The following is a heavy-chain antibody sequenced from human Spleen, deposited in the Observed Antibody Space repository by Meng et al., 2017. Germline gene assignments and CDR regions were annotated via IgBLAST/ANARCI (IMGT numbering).Heavy chain of an antibody. Sequence: GESLKISCAASEFTFSSYSMNWVRQAPGKGLEWVSTINNDGDNRHYADSVKGRFIISRDNSKDTFYLQMNSLRAEDTAVYYCAKDVSGYYDYWGQGTLVTVSS. CDR2: INNDGDNR. J-gene: IGHJ4*02. D-gene: IGHD3-22*01. CDR1: EFTFSSYS. V-gene: IGHV3-23*03. CDR3: AKDVSGYYDY.